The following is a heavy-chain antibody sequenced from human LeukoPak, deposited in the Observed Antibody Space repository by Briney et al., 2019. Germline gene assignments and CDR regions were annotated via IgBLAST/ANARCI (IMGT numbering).Heavy chain of an antibody. J-gene: IGHJ4*02. CDR1: GYSFTGYY. D-gene: IGHD1-7*01. Sequence: ASVKVSCKTSGYSFTGYYLHWVRQAPGQGLEWMGWINPNSGGTNYAQKFQGRVTMTRDTSISTAYMDLSSLRSDDTAVYYCARGWAQSWNYLYWGQGTLVTVSS. CDR3: ARGWAQSWNYLY. CDR2: INPNSGGT. V-gene: IGHV1-2*02.